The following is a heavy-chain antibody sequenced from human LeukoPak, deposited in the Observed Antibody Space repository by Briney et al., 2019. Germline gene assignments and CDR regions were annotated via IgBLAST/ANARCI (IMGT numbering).Heavy chain of an antibody. D-gene: IGHD3-3*01. Sequence: GGSLRLSCVAAGFSVTSNGMHWVRQAPGKGLEDVSAISSNGVDTFYANSVKGRFTVSRDTSKNTVYLQMGSLRPEDTAVYYCARDLEWLLSTWGMPDYWGQGTLVTVSS. CDR3: ARDLEWLLSTWGMPDY. CDR2: ISSNGVDT. V-gene: IGHV3-64*01. J-gene: IGHJ4*02. CDR1: GFSVTSNG.